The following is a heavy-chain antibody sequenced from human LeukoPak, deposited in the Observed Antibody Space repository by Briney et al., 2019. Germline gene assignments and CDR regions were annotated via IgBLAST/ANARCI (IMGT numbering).Heavy chain of an antibody. D-gene: IGHD2-15*01. CDR3: ARAIGGGGWRDY. Sequence: ASVKVSCKASGYTFTSYYMHWVRQAPGQGLEWMGRIIPILGIANYAQKFQGRVTMTRDTSTSTVYMELSSLRSEDTAVYYCARAIGGGGWRDYWGQGTLVTVSS. CDR1: GYTFTSYY. J-gene: IGHJ4*02. CDR2: IIPILGIA. V-gene: IGHV1-46*01.